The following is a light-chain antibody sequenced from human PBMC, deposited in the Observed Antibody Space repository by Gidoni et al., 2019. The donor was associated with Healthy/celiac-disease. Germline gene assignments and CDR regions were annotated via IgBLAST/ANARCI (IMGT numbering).Light chain of an antibody. CDR3: QQYNSWWT. V-gene: IGKV1-5*01. J-gene: IGKJ1*01. CDR1: QSISSW. Sequence: DIQMTQFPSTLSASVGDRVTITCRASQSISSWLAWYQQKPGKAPKLLIYDASSLESEVPSRFSGSGSGTEFTLTISSLQPDDFATYYCQQYNSWWTFGQGTKVEIK. CDR2: DAS.